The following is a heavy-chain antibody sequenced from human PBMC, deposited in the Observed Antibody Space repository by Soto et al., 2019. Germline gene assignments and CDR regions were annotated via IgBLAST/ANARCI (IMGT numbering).Heavy chain of an antibody. J-gene: IGHJ6*02. CDR1: GGSFSGYY. Sequence: KTSETLSLTCAVYGGSFSGYYWSWIRQPPGKGLEWIGEINHSGSTNYNPSLKSRVTISVDTSKNQFSLKLSSVTAADTAVYYCARGRINCSGGSCIYGMDVWGQGTTVTVSS. CDR3: ARGRINCSGGSCIYGMDV. CDR2: INHSGST. V-gene: IGHV4-34*01. D-gene: IGHD2-15*01.